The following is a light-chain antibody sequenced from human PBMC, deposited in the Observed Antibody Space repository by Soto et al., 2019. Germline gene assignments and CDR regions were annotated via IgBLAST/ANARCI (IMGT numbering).Light chain of an antibody. Sequence: EIVLTQSPATLSLSPGERATLSCRASQSVSSSLAWYQQKPGQAPRLLIYDASNRATGIPARFSGSGSGTDFTLTISSLVPEDFAVYYCQQRTNGLTFGGGTKVQIK. CDR1: QSVSSS. J-gene: IGKJ4*01. V-gene: IGKV3-11*01. CDR2: DAS. CDR3: QQRTNGLT.